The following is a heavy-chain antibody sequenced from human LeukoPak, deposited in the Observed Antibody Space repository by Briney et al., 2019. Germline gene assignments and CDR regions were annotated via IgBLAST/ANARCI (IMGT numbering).Heavy chain of an antibody. Sequence: GGSLRLSCAASGFTFSSYSMNWVRQAPGKGLEWVSVIYSGGSTYYADSVKGRFTISRDNSKNTLYLQMNSLRAEDTAVYYCARDLWDFWSGYLYYFDYWGQGTLVTVSS. J-gene: IGHJ4*02. CDR3: ARDLWDFWSGYLYYFDY. CDR1: GFTFSSYS. CDR2: IYSGGST. D-gene: IGHD3-3*01. V-gene: IGHV3-66*01.